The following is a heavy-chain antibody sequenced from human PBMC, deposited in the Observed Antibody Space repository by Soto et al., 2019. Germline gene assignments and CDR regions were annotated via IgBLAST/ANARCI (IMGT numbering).Heavy chain of an antibody. V-gene: IGHV3-21*01. D-gene: IGHD6-19*01. CDR3: AREGIAVAGYYFDY. J-gene: IGHJ4*02. Sequence: EVQLVESGGGLVKPGGSLRLSCAASGFTFSSYSMNWVRQAPGKGLEWVSSISSSSSYIYYADSVKGRFTISRDNAKNSLYLQMNSLRAEDTAVYYCAREGIAVAGYYFDYWGQGNLVTVSS. CDR1: GFTFSSYS. CDR2: ISSSSSYI.